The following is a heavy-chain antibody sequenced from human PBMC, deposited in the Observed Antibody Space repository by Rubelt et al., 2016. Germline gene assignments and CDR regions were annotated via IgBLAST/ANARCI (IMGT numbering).Heavy chain of an antibody. CDR1: GGSISSYY. Sequence: LSGGSISSYYWSWIRQPPGKGLEWIGYIYYSGSTNYNPSLKSRVTISVDTSKNQFSLKLSSVTAADTAVYYCARVLFSRDGYNWVHYWGQGTLVTVSS. J-gene: IGHJ4*02. CDR2: IYYSGST. V-gene: IGHV4-59*12. D-gene: IGHD5-24*01. CDR3: ARVLFSRDGYNWVHY.